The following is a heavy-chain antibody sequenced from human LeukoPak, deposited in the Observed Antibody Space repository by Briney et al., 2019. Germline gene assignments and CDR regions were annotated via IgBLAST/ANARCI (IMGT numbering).Heavy chain of an antibody. CDR3: ARVYHRYSGSYEDY. J-gene: IGHJ4*02. Sequence: AASVKVSCKASGYTFTGYYMHWVRLAPGQGLEWMGWINPNSGGTNYAQKFQGRVTMTRDTSISTAYMELSRLRSDDTAVYYCARVYHRYSGSYEDYWGQGTLVTVSS. CDR2: INPNSGGT. CDR1: GYTFTGYY. V-gene: IGHV1-2*02. D-gene: IGHD1-26*01.